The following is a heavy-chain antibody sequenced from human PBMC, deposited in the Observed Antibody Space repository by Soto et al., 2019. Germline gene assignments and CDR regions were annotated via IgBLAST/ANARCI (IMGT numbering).Heavy chain of an antibody. CDR2: IYYSGST. Sequence: QVQLQESGPGLVKPSQTLSLTCTVSGGSISSGDYYWSWIRQPPGKGLEWIGYIYYSGSTYYNPSLKTRVTSSVHTSKNQFSLKLSSVTAADTAVYYCARDRLALNRNPFDYWGQGTLVTVSS. CDR3: ARDRLALNRNPFDY. CDR1: GGSISSGDYY. V-gene: IGHV4-30-4*01. D-gene: IGHD3-9*01. J-gene: IGHJ4*02.